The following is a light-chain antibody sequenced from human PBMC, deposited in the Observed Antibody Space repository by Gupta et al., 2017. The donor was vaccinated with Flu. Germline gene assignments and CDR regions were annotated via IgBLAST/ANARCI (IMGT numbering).Light chain of an antibody. V-gene: IGKV3-15*01. CDR3: QQSNVLPLYA. J-gene: IGKJ2*01. Sequence: ATGIPARFSGSGSGTEFTLTISSLPSEDVATYYCQQSNVLPLYAFARGTRQEIK.